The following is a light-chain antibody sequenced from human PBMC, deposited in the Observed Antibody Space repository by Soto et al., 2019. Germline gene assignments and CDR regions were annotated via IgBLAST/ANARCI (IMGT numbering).Light chain of an antibody. J-gene: IGKJ4*01. Sequence: IVLTQSPGTLSLSPGERATLSCRASQSVSSSYLAWYQQKPGQAPRLLIYGASNRATGIPDRFSGSGSGTDFTLTISRLEPEDFAVYYCQQYDNSPLTFGGGTKVEIK. CDR2: GAS. CDR1: QSVSSSY. V-gene: IGKV3-20*01. CDR3: QQYDNSPLT.